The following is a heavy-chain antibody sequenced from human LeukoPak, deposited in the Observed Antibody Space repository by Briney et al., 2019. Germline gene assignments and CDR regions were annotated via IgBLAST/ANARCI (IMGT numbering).Heavy chain of an antibody. CDR3: AKGAVAGTAFDY. V-gene: IGHV3-30*02. J-gene: IGHJ4*02. D-gene: IGHD6-19*01. Sequence: PGGSLRLSCAASGFTFSSYGMHWVRQAPGKGLEWVAFIRYVGSNKYYADSVKGRFTISRDNSKNTLYLQMNSLRAEDTAVYYCAKGAVAGTAFDYWGQGTLVTVSS. CDR2: IRYVGSNK. CDR1: GFTFSSYG.